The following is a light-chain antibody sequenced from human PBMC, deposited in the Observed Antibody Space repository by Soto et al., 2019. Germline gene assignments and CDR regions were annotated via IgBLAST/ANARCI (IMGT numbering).Light chain of an antibody. V-gene: IGLV2-14*01. Sequence: QSVLTQPASVSGSPGQSITISCTGSGRDIGAYNYVSWYQQHPGKAPKLIIYEVENRPSGVSNRFSASKSAFTASLTISGLQAEDEPDYYGSSYTTGYFNVFGPGSKVTGL. CDR1: GRDIGAYNY. J-gene: IGLJ1*01. CDR3: SSYTTGYFNV. CDR2: EVE.